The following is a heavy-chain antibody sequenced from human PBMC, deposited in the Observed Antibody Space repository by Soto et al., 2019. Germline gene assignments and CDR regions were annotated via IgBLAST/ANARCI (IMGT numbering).Heavy chain of an antibody. CDR2: IYWDDDN. D-gene: IGHD6-19*01. Sequence: QITLKESGPTLVKPTQTLTLTCTFSGFSLTSNAVGVGWFRQPPGKALEWLALIYWDDDNHYSPSLKSRLTFAKDTSKTQVVLIMTNIDPVDTATYYCAHGSGWLFDFWGQGTLVTVSS. CDR3: AHGSGWLFDF. J-gene: IGHJ4*02. CDR1: GFSLTSNAVG. V-gene: IGHV2-5*02.